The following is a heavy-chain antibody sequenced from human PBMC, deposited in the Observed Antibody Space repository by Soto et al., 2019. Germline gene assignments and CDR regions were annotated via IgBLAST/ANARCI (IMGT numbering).Heavy chain of an antibody. V-gene: IGHV3-30*03. Sequence: GGSLRLSCAASGFTFSSYGMHWVRQAPGKGLEWVAVISYDGSNKYYADSVKGRFTISRDNSKNTLYLQMNSLRAEDTAVYYCARGGSVAARRFGTYIGVVDYWGQGTLVTVSS. CDR3: ARGGSVAARRFGTYIGVVDY. CDR2: ISYDGSNK. D-gene: IGHD6-6*01. J-gene: IGHJ4*02. CDR1: GFTFSSYG.